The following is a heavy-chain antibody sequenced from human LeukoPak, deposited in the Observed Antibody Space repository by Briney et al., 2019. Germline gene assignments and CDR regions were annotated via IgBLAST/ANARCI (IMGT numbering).Heavy chain of an antibody. CDR1: GFTFSSYG. CDR2: ISYDGSNK. J-gene: IGHJ3*02. CDR3: AKDFLAAARPYDAFDI. Sequence: GGSLRLSCAASGFTFSSYGMHWVRQAPGKGLEWVAVISYDGSNKYYADSVKGRFTISRDNSKNTLYLQMNSLRAEDTAVYYCAKDFLAAARPYDAFDIWGQGTIVTVSS. V-gene: IGHV3-30*18. D-gene: IGHD6-6*01.